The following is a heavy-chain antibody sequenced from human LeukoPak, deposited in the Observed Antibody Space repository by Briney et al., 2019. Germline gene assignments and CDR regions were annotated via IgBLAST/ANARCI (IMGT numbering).Heavy chain of an antibody. Sequence: KASETLSLTCTVSGGSISSYYWSWIRQPPGKGLEWIGEINHSGSTNYNPSLKSRVTISVDTSKNQSSLKLSSVTAADTAVYYCASGSGYARKFDYWGQGTLVTVSS. V-gene: IGHV4-34*01. D-gene: IGHD5-12*01. CDR2: INHSGST. CDR1: GGSISSYY. J-gene: IGHJ4*02. CDR3: ASGSGYARKFDY.